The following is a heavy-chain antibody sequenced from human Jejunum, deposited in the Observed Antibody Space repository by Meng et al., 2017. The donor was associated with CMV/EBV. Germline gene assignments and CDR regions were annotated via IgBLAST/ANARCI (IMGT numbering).Heavy chain of an antibody. CDR3: ARGGDFDWLLFAY. D-gene: IGHD3-9*01. J-gene: IGHJ4*02. Sequence: CTVAGFTFSFYAMHWVRQAPGKGLEWVAVISYDGNNQLYADSVKGRFTISRDNSKKTLYLQMNSLRVDDTAVYYCARGGDFDWLLFAYWGQGTLVTVSS. CDR1: GFTFSFYA. CDR2: ISYDGNNQ. V-gene: IGHV3-30-3*01.